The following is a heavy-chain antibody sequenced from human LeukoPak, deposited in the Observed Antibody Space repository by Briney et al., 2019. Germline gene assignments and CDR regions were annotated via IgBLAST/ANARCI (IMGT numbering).Heavy chain of an antibody. J-gene: IGHJ3*02. CDR1: GGSISSSSYY. CDR2: IYYSGST. V-gene: IGHV4-39*01. D-gene: IGHD3-16*02. Sequence: SETLSLTCTVPGGSISSSSYYWGWIRQPPGKGLEWIGSIYYSGSTTYNPSLKSRVTISVDTSKNQFSLKLSSVTAADTAVYYCARPQEELRLGELSLPHDAFDIWGQGTMVTVSS. CDR3: ARPQEELRLGELSLPHDAFDI.